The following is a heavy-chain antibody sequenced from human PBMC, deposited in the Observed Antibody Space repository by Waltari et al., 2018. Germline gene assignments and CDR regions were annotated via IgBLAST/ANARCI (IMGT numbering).Heavy chain of an antibody. CDR3: AKGVQVSSGRLDY. V-gene: IGHV3-23*01. CDR1: GFTFSSYA. Sequence: EVQLLESGGGLVQPGGSLRLSCAASGFTFSSYAMSWVRQAPGKGLEWVSAISGSGGSTYYADSVKGQFTISRDNSKNTLYLQMNSLRAEDTAVYYCAKGVQVSSGRLDYWGQGTLVTVSS. CDR2: ISGSGGST. J-gene: IGHJ4*02. D-gene: IGHD3-22*01.